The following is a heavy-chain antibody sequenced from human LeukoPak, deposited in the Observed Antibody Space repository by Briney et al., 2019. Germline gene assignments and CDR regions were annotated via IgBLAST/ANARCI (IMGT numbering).Heavy chain of an antibody. CDR3: ARDTTKWELPY. D-gene: IGHD1-26*01. Sequence: ASVKVSCKASGYTFTGYYMHWVRQAPGQRLEWMGWINAGNGNTKYSQKFQGRVTITRDTSASTAYMELSSLRSEDTAVYYCARDTTKWELPYWGQGTLVTVSS. CDR2: INAGNGNT. J-gene: IGHJ4*02. V-gene: IGHV1-3*01. CDR1: GYTFTGYY.